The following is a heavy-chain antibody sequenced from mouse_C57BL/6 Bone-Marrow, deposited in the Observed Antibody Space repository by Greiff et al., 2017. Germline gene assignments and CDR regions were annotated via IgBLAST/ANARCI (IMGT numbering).Heavy chain of an antibody. Sequence: QVQLQQPGAELVRPGASVKMSCKASGYTFTSYWITWVKQRPGQGLEWIGDIYPGSGSTNYNEKFKSKATLTVDTSSSTAYMQLSSLTSEDSAVYYCARDDGYFQVAYWGQGTLVTVSA. J-gene: IGHJ3*01. D-gene: IGHD2-3*01. CDR1: GYTFTSYW. V-gene: IGHV1-55*01. CDR2: IYPGSGST. CDR3: ARDDGYFQVAY.